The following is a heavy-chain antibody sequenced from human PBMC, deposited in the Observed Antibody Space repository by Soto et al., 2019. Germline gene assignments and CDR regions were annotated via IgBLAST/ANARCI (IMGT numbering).Heavy chain of an antibody. CDR3: ARATTGTTHDAFDI. J-gene: IGHJ3*02. Sequence: SETLSLTCTVSGGSISSGGYYWSWIRQHPGKGLEWIGYIYYSGSTYYNPSLKSRVTISVDTSKNQFSLKLSSVTAADTAVYYCARATTGTTHDAFDIWGDGTMVTVSS. CDR1: GGSISSGGYY. D-gene: IGHD1-1*01. CDR2: IYYSGST. V-gene: IGHV4-31*03.